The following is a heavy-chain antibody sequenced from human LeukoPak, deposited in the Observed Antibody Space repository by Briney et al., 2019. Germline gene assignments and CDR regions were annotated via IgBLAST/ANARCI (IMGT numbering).Heavy chain of an antibody. Sequence: GGSLRLSCAASGFTFSSYTMNWVRQAPGKGLEWVSYISTSSSTIYYADSVKGRFTISRDNAKNSLYLQMNSLRDEDTAVYYCARYSPYYYYGMDVWGQGTTVTVSS. J-gene: IGHJ6*02. CDR1: GFTFSSYT. V-gene: IGHV3-48*02. CDR2: ISTSSSTI. D-gene: IGHD2-15*01. CDR3: ARYSPYYYYGMDV.